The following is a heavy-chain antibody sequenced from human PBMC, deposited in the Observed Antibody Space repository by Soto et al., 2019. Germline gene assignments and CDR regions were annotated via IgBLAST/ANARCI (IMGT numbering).Heavy chain of an antibody. Sequence: QVQLQESGPGLVKPSQTLSLTCTVSGGSISSGGYYWSWIRQHPGKGLEWIGYIYYSGSTYYNPSLKSRVTISVDTSKNQFSLKLSSVTAADTAVYYCARDLLTRRSYYGSGSSSGPLGYWGQGTLVTVSS. J-gene: IGHJ4*02. V-gene: IGHV4-31*03. CDR2: IYYSGST. CDR1: GGSISSGGYY. CDR3: ARDLLTRRSYYGSGSSSGPLGY. D-gene: IGHD3-10*01.